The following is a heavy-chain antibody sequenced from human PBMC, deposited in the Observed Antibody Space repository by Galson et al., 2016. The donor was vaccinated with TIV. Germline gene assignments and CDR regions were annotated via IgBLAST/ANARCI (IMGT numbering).Heavy chain of an antibody. CDR2: IIPIFGLA. V-gene: IGHV1-69*13. J-gene: IGHJ4*02. D-gene: IGHD4-17*01. CDR3: ARGGSTVTRPFDY. CDR1: GGAFISHG. Sequence: SVKVSCKASGGAFISHGISWVRQAPGQGLEWMGGIIPIFGLANYAQKFQGRVTITADDSTRTAYMALSSLRFDDTAVYYCARGGSTVTRPFDYWGQGTLVTVSS.